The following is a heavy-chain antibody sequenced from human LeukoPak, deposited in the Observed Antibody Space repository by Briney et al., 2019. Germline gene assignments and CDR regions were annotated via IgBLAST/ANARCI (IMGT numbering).Heavy chain of an antibody. D-gene: IGHD5-18*01. CDR3: ARVDTAMVTWYRYYHYGMDV. CDR1: GYTFTSYD. CDR2: MNPNSGNT. Sequence: ASVKVSCKASGYTFTSYDINWVRQATGQGLEWMGWMNPNSGNTGYAQKFQGRVTMTRNTSISTAYMELSSLRSEDTAVYYCARVDTAMVTWYRYYHYGMDVWGQGTTVTASS. V-gene: IGHV1-8*01. J-gene: IGHJ6*02.